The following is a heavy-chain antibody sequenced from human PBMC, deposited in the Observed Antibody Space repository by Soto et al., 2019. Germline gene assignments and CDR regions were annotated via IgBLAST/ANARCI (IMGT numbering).Heavy chain of an antibody. V-gene: IGHV3-74*03. D-gene: IGHD3-16*01. Sequence: GGSLRLSCAASGFSLSSYWMHWVRRVPGRGLEWVARLSSDGFGAAYADSVKGRFFISRDIARNTPSLQMNSLRADDTAVYYCASDLGGHDYWGRGNPVTVSS. CDR2: LSSDGFGA. J-gene: IGHJ4*02. CDR1: GFSLSSYW. CDR3: ASDLGGHDY.